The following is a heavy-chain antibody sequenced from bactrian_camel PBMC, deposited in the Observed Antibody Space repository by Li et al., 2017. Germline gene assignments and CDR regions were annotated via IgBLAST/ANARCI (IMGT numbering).Heavy chain of an antibody. CDR2: MEAGDNGYP. CDR3: AADPTRSYCTGGYWKHPVLVGANPY. J-gene: IGHJ4*01. Sequence: VQLVESGGGLVQPGGSLRLSCAASGFTFSTYAMSWVRQAPGKGLEWVSSMEAGDNGYPYYADSVKGRFTISRDNARNTLYLYLQMNDLKPEDTGMYYCAADPTRSYCTGGYWKHPVLVGANPYWGQGTQVTVS. D-gene: IGHD2*01. CDR1: GFTFSTYA. V-gene: IGHV3S31*01.